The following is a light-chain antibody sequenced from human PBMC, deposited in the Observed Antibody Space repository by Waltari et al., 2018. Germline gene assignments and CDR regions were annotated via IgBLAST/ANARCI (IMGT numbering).Light chain of an antibody. V-gene: IGLV2-23*02. CDR1: RRKVGNYNL. Sequence: QSALTQPASVSGSPGQSITIYCTGTRRKVGNYNLVSWYQQHPGQAPKRMSYQVSKRPSGISNRFSASKSGDTASLTISGLQAEDEADYYCCSYTVSSIPVVFGGGTKLTVL. J-gene: IGLJ2*01. CDR2: QVS. CDR3: CSYTVSSIPVV.